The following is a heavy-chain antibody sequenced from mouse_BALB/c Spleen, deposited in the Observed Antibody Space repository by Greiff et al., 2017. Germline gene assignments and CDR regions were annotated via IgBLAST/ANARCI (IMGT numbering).Heavy chain of an antibody. CDR3: TRDGGNYFAY. Sequence: EVQVVESGGGLVKPGGSLKLSCAASGFTFSSYTMSWVRQTPEKRLEWVATISSGGSYTYYPDSVKGRFTISRDNAKNTLYLQMSSLKSEDTAMYYCTRDGGNYFAYWGQGTLVTVSA. J-gene: IGHJ3*01. CDR1: GFTFSSYT. CDR2: ISSGGSYT. V-gene: IGHV5-6-4*01. D-gene: IGHD2-1*01.